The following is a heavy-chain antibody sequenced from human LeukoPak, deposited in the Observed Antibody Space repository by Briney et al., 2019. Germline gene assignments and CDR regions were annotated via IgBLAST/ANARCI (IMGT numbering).Heavy chain of an antibody. V-gene: IGHV4-59*11. D-gene: IGHD1-7*01. Sequence: SETLSLTCTVSGGSISSHYWSWIRQPPGKGLEWIGYIYYSGSTNYNPSLKSRVTISVDTSKNQFSLKLSSVTAADTAVYYCARVYNWNYSHYYYYMDVWGKGTTVTVSS. CDR3: ARVYNWNYSHYYYYMDV. J-gene: IGHJ6*03. CDR2: IYYSGST. CDR1: GGSISSHY.